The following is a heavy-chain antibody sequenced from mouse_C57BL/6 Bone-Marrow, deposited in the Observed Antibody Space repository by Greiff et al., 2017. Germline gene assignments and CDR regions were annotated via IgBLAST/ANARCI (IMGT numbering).Heavy chain of an antibody. CDR3: ARTVYYGNYCWYYFDY. V-gene: IGHV5-12*01. CDR1: GYTFSDYY. J-gene: IGHJ2*01. Sequence: EVKVVESGGGLVQPGGSLTLSCAASGYTFSDYYLYWVRQTPEKRLEWVAYISNGGGSPYYPDTVKGRFTISRDNAKNTLYLQMSLMKSEDTAMYYCARTVYYGNYCWYYFDYWGKGTTLTVSS. CDR2: ISNGGGSP. D-gene: IGHD2-1*01.